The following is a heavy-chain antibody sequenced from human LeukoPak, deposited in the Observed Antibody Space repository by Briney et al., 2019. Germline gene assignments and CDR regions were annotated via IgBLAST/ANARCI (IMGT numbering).Heavy chain of an antibody. CDR2: ISGSGGST. CDR1: GFTFSSYA. CDR3: AKDPGYCSSASCYPYYFDY. J-gene: IGHJ4*02. D-gene: IGHD2-2*01. Sequence: SGGSLRLSCAASGFTFSSYAMSWVRQAPGKGLEWVSAISGSGGSTDYADSVKGRFTISRDNSKNTLYLQMNSLRAEDTAVYYCAKDPGYCSSASCYPYYFDYWGQGTLVTVSS. V-gene: IGHV3-23*01.